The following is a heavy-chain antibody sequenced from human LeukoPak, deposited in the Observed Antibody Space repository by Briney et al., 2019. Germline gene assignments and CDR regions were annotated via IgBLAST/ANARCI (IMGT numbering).Heavy chain of an antibody. J-gene: IGHJ4*02. CDR1: GFTFSSYA. CDR2: ISYDGSNK. Sequence: PGRSLRLSCAASGFTFSSYAMHWVRQAPGKGLEWVAVISYDGSNKYYADSVKGRFTISRDNAKNSLYLQMNSLRAEDTAVYYCAREPLRYCTNGVCYTLWGQGTLVTVSS. V-gene: IGHV3-30-3*01. D-gene: IGHD2-8*01. CDR3: AREPLRYCTNGVCYTL.